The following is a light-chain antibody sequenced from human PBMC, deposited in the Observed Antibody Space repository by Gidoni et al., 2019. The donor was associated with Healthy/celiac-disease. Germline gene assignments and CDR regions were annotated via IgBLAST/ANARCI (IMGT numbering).Light chain of an antibody. CDR1: QNISNY. J-gene: IGKJ5*01. CDR3: QQNDNLPIT. CDR2: DAS. Sequence: DIQLTHSPSPLSASVGDRVTITCQASQNISNYLNWYQQKPGKAPKLLIYDASNLETGVPSRFSGSGSGTDFTFTISSLQPEDIATYYCQQNDNLPITFGQGTRLEIK. V-gene: IGKV1-33*01.